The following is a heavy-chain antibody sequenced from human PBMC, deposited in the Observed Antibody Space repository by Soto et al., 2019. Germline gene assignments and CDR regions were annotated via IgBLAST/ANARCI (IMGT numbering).Heavy chain of an antibody. CDR2: VYHNENT. D-gene: IGHD3-16*01. J-gene: IGHJ5*02. CDR3: ARRERYYVFPGWFYH. CDR1: GGSINDFAYY. Sequence: AETLSLTSTVSGGSINDFAYYWGWIRQAPGKGLEWIGTVYHNENTYYNPSLKSRITISADTAKNQFSLSLWFVTGADTAIYFCARRERYYVFPGWFYHWGQGTLVTVSS. V-gene: IGHV4-39*01.